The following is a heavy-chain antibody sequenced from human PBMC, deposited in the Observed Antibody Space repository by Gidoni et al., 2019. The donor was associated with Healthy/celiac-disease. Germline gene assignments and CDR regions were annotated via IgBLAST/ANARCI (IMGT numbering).Heavy chain of an antibody. CDR3: ARSYYYGSGNPLKGWFDP. CDR2: IYHSGST. Sequence: QVQLQESGPGLVKPSETLSLTCTVSGYSISSGYYWGWIRQPPGTGLEWIGRIYHSGSTYYNPSLNSRVTISVDTSKNQFSLKLSSVTAADTAVYYWARSYYYGSGNPLKGWFDPWGQGTLVTVSS. CDR1: GYSISSGYY. D-gene: IGHD3-10*01. V-gene: IGHV4-38-2*02. J-gene: IGHJ5*02.